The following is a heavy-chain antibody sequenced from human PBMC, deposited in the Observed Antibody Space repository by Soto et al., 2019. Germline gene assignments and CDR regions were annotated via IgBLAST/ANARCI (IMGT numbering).Heavy chain of an antibody. CDR2: MYYSGRT. CDR3: GSVRPSGYVLS. Sequence: PSETLSLTCTVSGGSISSYYWSWIRQPPGKGLEWIGYMYYSGRTNYNPSLKSRVTISIDTSKNQFSLKLASVTAADTAFYYCGSVRPSGYVLSWGKGTLVTVYS. V-gene: IGHV4-59*01. J-gene: IGHJ5*02. CDR1: GGSISSYY. D-gene: IGHD6-25*01.